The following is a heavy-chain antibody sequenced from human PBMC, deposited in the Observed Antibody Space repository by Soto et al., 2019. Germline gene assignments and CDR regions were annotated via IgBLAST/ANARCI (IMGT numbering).Heavy chain of an antibody. Sequence: ASVKVSCKASGGTFSSYAISWVRQAPGQGLEWMGGIIPIFGTANYAQKFQGRVTITADESTSTAYMELSSLRSEDTAVYYCARQNSGSYPHWFDPWGQGTLVTVSS. CDR2: IIPIFGTA. V-gene: IGHV1-69*13. CDR1: GGTFSSYA. D-gene: IGHD1-26*01. CDR3: ARQNSGSYPHWFDP. J-gene: IGHJ5*02.